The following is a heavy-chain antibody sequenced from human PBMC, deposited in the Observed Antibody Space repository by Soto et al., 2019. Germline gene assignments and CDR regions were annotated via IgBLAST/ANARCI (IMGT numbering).Heavy chain of an antibody. Sequence: PGGSLRLSCTASGFTFGDYAMSWFRQAPGKGLEWVGFIRSKAYGGTTEYAASVKGRFTVSRDDSKSIAYLQMNSLKTEDTAVYYCTRDFFGTVNPYGMDVWGQGTTVTVSS. CDR3: TRDFFGTVNPYGMDV. CDR1: GFTFGDYA. CDR2: IRSKAYGGTT. D-gene: IGHD4-17*01. V-gene: IGHV3-49*03. J-gene: IGHJ6*02.